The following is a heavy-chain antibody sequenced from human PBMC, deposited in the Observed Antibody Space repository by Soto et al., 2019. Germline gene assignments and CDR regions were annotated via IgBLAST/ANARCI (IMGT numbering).Heavy chain of an antibody. CDR2: ISAYNGNT. CDR1: GYTFTSYG. D-gene: IGHD2-2*02. Sequence: QVQLVQSGAEVKKPGASVKVSCKASGYTFTSYGISWVRQAPGQGLEWMGWISAYNGNTNYAQKLQGRVPMTTDTSKRTAYMELRSLRPDDTDVYYCARDRDIVVVPAAISNYNYGMDVWGQGTTVTVSS. V-gene: IGHV1-18*04. CDR3: ARDRDIVVVPAAISNYNYGMDV. J-gene: IGHJ6*02.